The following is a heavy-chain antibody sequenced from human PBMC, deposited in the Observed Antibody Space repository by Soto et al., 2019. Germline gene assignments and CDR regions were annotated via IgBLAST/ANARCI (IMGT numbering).Heavy chain of an antibody. CDR3: TRRPQDYGGFYYMDV. V-gene: IGHV3-33*01. CDR2: IWYDGSNK. D-gene: IGHD4-17*01. CDR1: GVTFSSYG. J-gene: IGHJ6*03. Sequence: GSLRLSCAASGVTFSSYGMHWVRQAPGKGLEWVAVIWYDGSNKYYADSVKGRFTISRDNSKNTLYLQMNSLRAEDTAVYYCTRRPQDYGGFYYMDVWGKGTTVTVSS.